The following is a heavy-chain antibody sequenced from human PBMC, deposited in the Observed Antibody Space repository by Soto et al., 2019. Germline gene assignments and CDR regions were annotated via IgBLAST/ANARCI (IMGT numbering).Heavy chain of an antibody. V-gene: IGHV1-8*01. CDR2: MNPNSGNT. Sequence: ASVKVSCKASGYTFTSYDINWVRQATGQGLEWMGWMNPNSGNTGYAQKFQGRVTMTRNTSISTAYMELSSLRSEDTAVYYGARGRRKKDIVVVPAAMYYYYYMDVWGKGTTVTVSS. CDR1: GYTFTSYD. J-gene: IGHJ6*03. D-gene: IGHD2-2*01. CDR3: ARGRRKKDIVVVPAAMYYYYYMDV.